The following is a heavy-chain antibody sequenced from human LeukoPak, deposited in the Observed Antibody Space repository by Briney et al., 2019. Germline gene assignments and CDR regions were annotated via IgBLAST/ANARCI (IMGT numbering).Heavy chain of an antibody. J-gene: IGHJ4*02. Sequence: SETLSLTCAVYGGSFSGYYWSWIRQPPGKGLEWIGEINHSGSTNYNPSLKSRVTISVDTSKNQFSLQLSSVTAADTAVYYCARGLYSSGWYTRSLDYWGQGTLATVSS. CDR1: GGSFSGYY. V-gene: IGHV4-34*01. D-gene: IGHD6-13*01. CDR3: ARGLYSSGWYTRSLDY. CDR2: INHSGST.